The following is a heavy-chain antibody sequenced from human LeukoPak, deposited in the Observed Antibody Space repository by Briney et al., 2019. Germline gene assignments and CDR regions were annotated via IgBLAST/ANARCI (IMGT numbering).Heavy chain of an antibody. D-gene: IGHD2-15*01. V-gene: IGHV5-51*01. CDR3: AHASGYCSGGSCWFDAFDI. J-gene: IGHJ3*02. Sequence: GESLKISCKGSGYRFTSYWIGRVRQMPGKGLEWMGIIYPGDSDTRYSPSFQGQVTISADKSISTAYLQWSSLKASDTAMYYCAHASGYCSGGSCWFDAFDIWGQGTMVTVSS. CDR2: IYPGDSDT. CDR1: GYRFTSYW.